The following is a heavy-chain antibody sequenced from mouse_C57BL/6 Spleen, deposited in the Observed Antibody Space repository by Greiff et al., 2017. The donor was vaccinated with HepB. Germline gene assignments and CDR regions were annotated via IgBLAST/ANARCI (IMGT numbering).Heavy chain of an antibody. Sequence: EVQLQQSVAELVRPGASVKLSCTASGFNIKNTYMHWVKQRPEQGLEWIGRIDPANGNTKYAPKLQGKATITADTSSNTAYLQLSSLTSEDTAIYYYAMTDDYDDGGTVYWYFEVRGTGTTVTVSS. J-gene: IGHJ1*03. CDR2: IDPANGNT. CDR3: AMTDDYDDGGTVYWYFEV. D-gene: IGHD2-4*01. V-gene: IGHV14-3*01. CDR1: GFNIKNTY.